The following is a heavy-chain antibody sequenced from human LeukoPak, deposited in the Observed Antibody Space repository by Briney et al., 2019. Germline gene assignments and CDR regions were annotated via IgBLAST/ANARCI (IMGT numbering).Heavy chain of an antibody. Sequence: SVKVSCKASGGTFSSYAISWVRQAPGQGLEWMGGIIPIFGTANYAQKFQGRVTITADKSTSTAYMELSSLRSEDTAVYYCARASTSPYYDSSGYYYPLPMDVWGKGTTVTVSS. D-gene: IGHD3-22*01. J-gene: IGHJ6*03. CDR3: ARASTSPYYDSSGYYYPLPMDV. V-gene: IGHV1-69*06. CDR1: GGTFSSYA. CDR2: IIPIFGTA.